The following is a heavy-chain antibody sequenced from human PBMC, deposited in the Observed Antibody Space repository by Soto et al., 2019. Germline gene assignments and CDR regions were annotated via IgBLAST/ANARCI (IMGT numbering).Heavy chain of an antibody. CDR2: ISYDGSNK. J-gene: IGHJ6*02. D-gene: IGHD3-10*01. Sequence: QVQLVESGGGVVQPGRSLRLSCAASGFTFSSHGMHWVRQAPGKGLEWVAVISYDGSNKYYADSVKGRFTISRDNSKNTLYLQMNSLRAEDTAVCYCAKGPRFGELLSPYYGMDVWGQGTTVTVSS. CDR1: GFTFSSHG. V-gene: IGHV3-30*18. CDR3: AKGPRFGELLSPYYGMDV.